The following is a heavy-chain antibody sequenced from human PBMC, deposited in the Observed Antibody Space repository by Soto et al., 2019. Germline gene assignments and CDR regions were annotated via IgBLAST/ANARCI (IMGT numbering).Heavy chain of an antibody. V-gene: IGHV6-1*01. Sequence: SQTLSLTCAISGDSVSSNSAAWNWIRQSPSRGLEWLGRTYYRSKWYNDYAVSVKSRITINPDTSKNQFSLQLNSVTPEDTAVYYCARASRITMVRGVTPRGYYYMDVWGKGTTVTSP. CDR3: ARASRITMVRGVTPRGYYYMDV. D-gene: IGHD3-10*01. CDR2: TYYRSKWYN. CDR1: GDSVSSNSAA. J-gene: IGHJ6*03.